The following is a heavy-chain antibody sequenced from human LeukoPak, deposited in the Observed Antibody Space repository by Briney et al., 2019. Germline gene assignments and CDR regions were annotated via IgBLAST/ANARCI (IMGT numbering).Heavy chain of an antibody. CDR1: GFTFSSYG. Sequence: GGSLRLSCAASGFTFSSYGMHWVRQAPGKGLEWVAFIRYDGSNKYYADSVKGRFTISRDNSKNTLYLQMNSLRAEDTAVYYCAKDWGVVTPLYYFDYWGQGTLVTVSS. J-gene: IGHJ4*02. CDR2: IRYDGSNK. CDR3: AKDWGVVTPLYYFDY. V-gene: IGHV3-30*02. D-gene: IGHD4-23*01.